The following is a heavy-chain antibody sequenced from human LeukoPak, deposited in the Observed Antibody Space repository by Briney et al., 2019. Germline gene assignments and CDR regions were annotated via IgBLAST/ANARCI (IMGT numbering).Heavy chain of an antibody. CDR3: GKVGGSTNS. D-gene: IGHD2-15*01. J-gene: IGHJ4*02. CDR2: IHNSRGT. CDR1: GVSITSDIFY. Sequence: SETLSLTCTVSGVSITSDIFYWNWIRQSQGQGLEWIGAIHNSRGTSYNPSLESRLTISVDPSENKFFLKMTSVTDADTATYYWGKVGGSTNSWGQGTLVTVSS. V-gene: IGHV4-30-4*03.